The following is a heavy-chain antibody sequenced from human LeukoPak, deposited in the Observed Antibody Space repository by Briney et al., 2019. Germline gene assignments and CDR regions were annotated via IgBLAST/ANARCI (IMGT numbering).Heavy chain of an antibody. D-gene: IGHD2-15*01. CDR2: FYYSGST. V-gene: IGHV4-59*01. CDR1: GGSISSYY. CDR3: ARARGTTRYVDY. Sequence: SETLSLTCTVSGGSISSYYWSWIRQPPGKGLEWIGYFYYSGSTNYNPSLKSRVTISVDTSKNQFSLKLSSVTAADTAVYYCARARGTTRYVDYWGQGTLVTVSS. J-gene: IGHJ4*02.